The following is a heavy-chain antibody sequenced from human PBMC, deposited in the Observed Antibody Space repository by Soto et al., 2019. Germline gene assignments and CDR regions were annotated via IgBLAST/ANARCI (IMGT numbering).Heavy chain of an antibody. CDR1: GYTFTTYG. CDR2: ISAYNGNT. J-gene: IGHJ6*03. V-gene: IGHV1-18*01. Sequence: QVQLLQSGAEVKKPGASVKVSCKASGYTFTTYGITWVRQAPGQGLEWMGWISAYNGNTHYTQRLQGRVIMTTNTSTSTADMELRGLRSDDTAVYYCARVRQLVGYFCSYMDVWGKGTTGTVSS. D-gene: IGHD6-6*01. CDR3: ARVRQLVGYFCSYMDV.